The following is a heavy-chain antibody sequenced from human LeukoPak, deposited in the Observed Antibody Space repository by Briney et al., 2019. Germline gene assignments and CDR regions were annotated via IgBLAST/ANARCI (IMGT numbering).Heavy chain of an antibody. V-gene: IGHV4-4*07. Sequence: PSETLSLTCTVSSDSFSSYYWAWIRQPAGKGLEWRGCLYRGVSTNYSPSLKRRLTMSVDTSKNQFSLTLTYMTAADTAVYFCARSAVTRAGVFDYWGRGTLVTVSS. CDR1: SDSFSSYY. CDR2: LYRGVST. D-gene: IGHD4-17*01. J-gene: IGHJ4*02. CDR3: ARSAVTRAGVFDY.